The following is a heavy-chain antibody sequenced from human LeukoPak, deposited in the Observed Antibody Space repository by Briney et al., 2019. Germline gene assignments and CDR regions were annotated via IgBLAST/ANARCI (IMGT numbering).Heavy chain of an antibody. J-gene: IGHJ6*03. D-gene: IGHD5-18*01. CDR3: ARDRAGTAMPMISYYYYYMDV. V-gene: IGHV3-21*01. CDR2: ISSSSSYI. CDR1: GFTFSSYS. Sequence: PGGSLRLSCAASGFTFSSYSMNWVRQAPGKGLEWVSSISSSSSYIYYADSVKGRFTISRDNAKNSLYPQMNSLRAEDTAVYYCARDRAGTAMPMISYYYYYMDVWGKGTTVTVSS.